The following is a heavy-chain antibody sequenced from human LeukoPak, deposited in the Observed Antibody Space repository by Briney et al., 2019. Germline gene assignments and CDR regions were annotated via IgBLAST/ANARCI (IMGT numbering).Heavy chain of an antibody. Sequence: SETLSLTCAVSGGSINSSNWWSWVRQPPGKGLEWIGEIYHSGSTKCNPSLKSRVTISVDKSKNQFSLKLNSVTAADTAVYYCASYGSGSYRFDPWGQGTLVTVSS. D-gene: IGHD3-10*01. J-gene: IGHJ5*02. V-gene: IGHV4-4*02. CDR2: IYHSGST. CDR1: GGSINSSNW. CDR3: ASYGSGSYRFDP.